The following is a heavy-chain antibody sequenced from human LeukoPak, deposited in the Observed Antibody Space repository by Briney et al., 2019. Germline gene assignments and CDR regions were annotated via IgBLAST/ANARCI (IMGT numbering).Heavy chain of an antibody. CDR1: GGSFSDYD. CDR3: ARGLPGY. Sequence: SETLSLTCAVYGGSFSDYDWNWIRQSPGRGLEWIGEINHGGGTNYNPSLKSRVTISIDTSKKQFSPKLTSVTAADTAVYYCARGLPGYWGQGTLVTVSS. V-gene: IGHV4-34*01. CDR2: INHGGGT. J-gene: IGHJ4*02.